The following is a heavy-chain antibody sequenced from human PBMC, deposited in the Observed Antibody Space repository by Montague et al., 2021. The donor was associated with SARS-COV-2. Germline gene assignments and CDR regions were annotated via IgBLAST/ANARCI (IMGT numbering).Heavy chain of an antibody. D-gene: IGHD6-13*01. V-gene: IGHV4-34*01. Sequence: SETLSLTCAVYGGSFSGYYWSWIRQPPGKGLEWIGEINHSGSTYXNSSLKSRVTISVDTSKNQFSLKLSSVTAADTAVYYCARVGRQQLVRLSGMDVWGQGTTVTVSS. CDR2: INHSGST. CDR1: GGSFSGYY. CDR3: ARVGRQQLVRLSGMDV. J-gene: IGHJ6*02.